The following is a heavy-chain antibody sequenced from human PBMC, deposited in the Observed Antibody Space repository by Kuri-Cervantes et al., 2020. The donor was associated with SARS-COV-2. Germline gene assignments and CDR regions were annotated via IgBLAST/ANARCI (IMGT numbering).Heavy chain of an antibody. Sequence: GGSLRLSCAASGFTFSGHWIHWVRQAPGKGLVWVSRINPAGSYTNNADSVKGRFTLSRDNAKNMLFLQRNSLRAEDTAVYYCVRDGDHWNFDYWGQGTLVTVSS. D-gene: IGHD1-1*01. V-gene: IGHV3-74*01. CDR3: VRDGDHWNFDY. J-gene: IGHJ4*02. CDR2: INPAGSYT. CDR1: GFTFSGHW.